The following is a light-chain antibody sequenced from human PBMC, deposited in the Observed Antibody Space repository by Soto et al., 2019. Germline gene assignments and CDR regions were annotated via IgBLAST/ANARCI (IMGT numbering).Light chain of an antibody. CDR1: QSISSY. CDR2: AAS. J-gene: IGKJ1*01. Sequence: DIQMTQSPSSLSASVGDRVTITCRASQSISSYLNWYQQKPGKAPKLLIYAASSLQSGVPSRFSGSGSGTDFNHTISSLQPEDFATYYCQQSYSTPWTFGQGTKVEIK. V-gene: IGKV1-39*01. CDR3: QQSYSTPWT.